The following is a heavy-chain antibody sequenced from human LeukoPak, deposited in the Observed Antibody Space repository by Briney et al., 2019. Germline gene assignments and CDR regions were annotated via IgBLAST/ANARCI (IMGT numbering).Heavy chain of an antibody. CDR2: ISGSGDRT. CDR3: AKDPNGDYIGAFDM. D-gene: IGHD4-17*01. Sequence: GGSLRLSCAASGITASSYAMTWVRQAPGKGLEWVSSISGSGDRTMYADSVKGRFTISRDNFKNTLSLQMNSLRAEDTAVYHCAKDPNGDYIGAFDMWGQGTMVTVFS. CDR1: GITASSYA. J-gene: IGHJ3*02. V-gene: IGHV3-23*01.